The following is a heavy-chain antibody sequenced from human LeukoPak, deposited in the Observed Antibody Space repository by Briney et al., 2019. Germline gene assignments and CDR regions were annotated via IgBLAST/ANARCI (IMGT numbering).Heavy chain of an antibody. D-gene: IGHD6-6*01. CDR3: ARNVYDTSSEDYFDY. CDR2: ISAYNGDT. V-gene: IGHV1-18*01. Sequence: ASVKVSCKAAGYTFVSHGISWVRLAPGQGLEWMGWISAYNGDTKYAQKFQARVTMTTDTSTSTAYMELRTLRSDDTAVYYCARNVYDTSSEDYFDYWGQGTLVTVSS. CDR1: GYTFVSHG. J-gene: IGHJ4*02.